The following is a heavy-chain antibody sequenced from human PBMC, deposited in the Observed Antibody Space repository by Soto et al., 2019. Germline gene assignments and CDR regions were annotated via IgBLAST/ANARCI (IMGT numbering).Heavy chain of an antibody. CDR3: AKGAIGRLDY. D-gene: IGHD1-26*01. Sequence: DVQLLDSGGGLVQPGKSLRLSCAASGFIFSNYAMSWVRQAPGKGLEWVSTIRGSGVTTFYADSARGRFTISRDNSKNTLSLQMNSLTVDDTAIYYCAKGAIGRLDYWGQGTLVTVSS. CDR1: GFIFSNYA. J-gene: IGHJ4*02. V-gene: IGHV3-23*01. CDR2: IRGSGVTT.